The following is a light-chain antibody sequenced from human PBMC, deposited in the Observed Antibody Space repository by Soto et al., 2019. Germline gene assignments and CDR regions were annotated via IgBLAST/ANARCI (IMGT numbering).Light chain of an antibody. CDR1: QNINSW. Sequence: DIQMTQSPSTLSAYVGDRVIITCRASQNINSWLAWYQQKPGKAPKLLIYKASSLQSGVPSRFSGSGSGTEFTLTISSLQADGFATYYCQQYNYHWTFGPGTKVDNK. CDR2: KAS. V-gene: IGKV1-5*03. CDR3: QQYNYHWT. J-gene: IGKJ3*01.